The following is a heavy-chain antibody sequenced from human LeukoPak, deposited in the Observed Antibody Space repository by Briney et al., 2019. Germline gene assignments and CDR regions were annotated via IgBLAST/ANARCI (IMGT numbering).Heavy chain of an antibody. V-gene: IGHV3-7*01. J-gene: IGHJ5*02. CDR1: GFTFRSYW. CDR3: ARWARYCSSGSCYSWFDP. CDR2: MKLDGSEE. Sequence: GGSLRLSCAASGFTFRSYWMRWVRQAPGKGVEGVANMKLDGSEEYYVDSVKGRFTISSDNAKNSLYLQMNSLRVDDTAVYYCARWARYCSSGSCYSWFDPWGQGTLVTVSS. D-gene: IGHD2-15*01.